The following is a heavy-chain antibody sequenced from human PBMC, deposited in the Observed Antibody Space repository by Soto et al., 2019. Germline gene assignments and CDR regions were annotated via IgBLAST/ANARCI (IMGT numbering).Heavy chain of an antibody. CDR1: GFTFSGDA. Sequence: PGGSLRLSCAASGFTFSGDAMNWVRRAPGKGLEWVSSISTTSTYIYYADSVKGRFTISRDNANNSLHLQMNSLRAEDTAVYYCVRDYVMDVWGQGTTVTVSS. CDR2: ISTTSTYI. CDR3: VRDYVMDV. D-gene: IGHD3-10*02. J-gene: IGHJ6*02. V-gene: IGHV3-21*01.